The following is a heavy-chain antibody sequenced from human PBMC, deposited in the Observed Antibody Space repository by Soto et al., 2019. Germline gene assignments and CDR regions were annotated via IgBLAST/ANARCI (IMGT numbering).Heavy chain of an antibody. J-gene: IGHJ5*02. V-gene: IGHV4-30-2*01. CDR3: AREAGDYGDYVNWFDP. Sequence: QLQLQESGSGLVKPSQTLTLTCAVSGDSISSGGYSWSWIRQPPGKGLEWIGYIYHSGSTYYNPSLKSRVTISVDRSKNQFSLKLSSVPAADTAVYYCAREAGDYGDYVNWFDPWGQGTLVTVSS. CDR1: GDSISSGGYS. D-gene: IGHD4-17*01. CDR2: IYHSGST.